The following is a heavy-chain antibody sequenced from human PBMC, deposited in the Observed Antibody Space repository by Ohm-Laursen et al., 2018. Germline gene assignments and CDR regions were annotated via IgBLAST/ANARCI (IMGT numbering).Heavy chain of an antibody. V-gene: IGHV3-48*04. CDR2: ISSSGSTI. J-gene: IGHJ4*02. D-gene: IGHD5-18*01. CDR1: GFTFSSYG. CDR3: ARDEIRGYSYGYAHY. Sequence: LRLSCAASGFTFSSYGMHWIRQAPGKGLEWVSYISSSGSTIYYADSVKGRFTISRDNAKNSLYLQMNSLRAEDTAVYYCARDEIRGYSYGYAHYWGQGTLVTVSS.